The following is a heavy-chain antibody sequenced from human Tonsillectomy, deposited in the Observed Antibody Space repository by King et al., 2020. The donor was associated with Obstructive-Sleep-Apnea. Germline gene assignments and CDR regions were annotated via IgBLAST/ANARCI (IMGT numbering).Heavy chain of an antibody. CDR2: ISYDGSNK. V-gene: IGHV3-30*04. CDR3: GGSIGSLNFFDF. J-gene: IGHJ4*02. CDR1: EFNLRTYA. Sequence: QLVQSGGGVVKPGRSLRLSCAASEFNLRTYAMHWVRQAPGKGLEWVAVISYDGSNKYYADSGKGRFTISRDNSKNTLFLQMNSLRAEDTAVYYCGGSIGSLNFFDFWGQGTLVTVSS. D-gene: IGHD3-10*01.